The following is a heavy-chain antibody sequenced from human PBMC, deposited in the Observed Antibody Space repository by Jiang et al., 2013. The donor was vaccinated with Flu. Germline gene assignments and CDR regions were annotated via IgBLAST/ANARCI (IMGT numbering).Heavy chain of an antibody. CDR2: ISYDGSNK. D-gene: IGHD3-10*01. CDR3: AKDHHPTSMVRGEGGMDV. Sequence: PGRSLRLSCAASGFTFSSYGMHWVRQAPGKGLEWVAVISYDGSNKYYADSVKGRFTISRDNSKNTLYLQMNSLRAEDTAVYYCAKDHHPTSMVRGEGGMDVWGQGTTVTVSS. V-gene: IGHV3-30*18. J-gene: IGHJ6*02. CDR1: GFTFSSYG.